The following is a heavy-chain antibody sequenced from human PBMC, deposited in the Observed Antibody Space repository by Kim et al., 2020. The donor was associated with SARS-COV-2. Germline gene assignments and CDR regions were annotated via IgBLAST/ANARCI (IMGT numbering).Heavy chain of an antibody. V-gene: IGHV1-2*02. J-gene: IGHJ3*02. CDR2: INPNSGGT. D-gene: IGHD3-10*01. CDR1: GYTFTGYY. Sequence: ASVKVSCKASGYTFTGYYMHWVRQAPGQGLEWMGWINPNSGGTNYAQKFQGRVTMTRDTSISTAYMELSRLRSDDTAVYYCASPRGIWFGETDAFDIWGQGTMVTVSS. CDR3: ASPRGIWFGETDAFDI.